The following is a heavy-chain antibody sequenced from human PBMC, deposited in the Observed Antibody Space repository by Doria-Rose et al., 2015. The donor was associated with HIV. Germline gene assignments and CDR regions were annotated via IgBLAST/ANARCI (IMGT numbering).Heavy chain of an antibody. V-gene: IGHV4-59*03. Sequence: PGLVQPSETLSLTCTVSGGSISTYYWSWIRQPPGKGLEWIAYIYYRGSTRYNPSLKSRVTISVDTSKNQFSLKMSSVTAADTAVYYCAAGNYYYYMDVWGKGTTVTVSS. CDR3: AAGNYYYYMDV. CDR2: IYYRGST. J-gene: IGHJ6*03. CDR1: GGSISTYY.